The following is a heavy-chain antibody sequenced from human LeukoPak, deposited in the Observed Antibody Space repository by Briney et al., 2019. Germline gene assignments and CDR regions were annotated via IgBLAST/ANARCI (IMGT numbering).Heavy chain of an antibody. CDR2: ISSSSSYI. CDR1: GFTFSSYS. V-gene: IGHV3-21*01. D-gene: IGHD2-21*01. J-gene: IGHJ3*02. CDR3: ASSIPLRDAFDI. Sequence: KTGGSLRLSCAASGFTFSSYSMNWVRQAPGKGLEWVSSISSSSSYIYYADSVKGRFTISRDNAKNSLYLQMNSLRAEDTAVYYCASSIPLRDAFDIWGQGTMVTVSS.